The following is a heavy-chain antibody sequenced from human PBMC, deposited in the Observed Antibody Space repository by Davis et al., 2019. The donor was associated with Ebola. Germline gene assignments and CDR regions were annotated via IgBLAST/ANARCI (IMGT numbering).Heavy chain of an antibody. V-gene: IGHV4-31*03. D-gene: IGHD4-17*01. Sequence: SETLSLTCTVSGGSISSGGYYWSWIRQHPGKGLEWIGYIYYSGSTYYNPSLKSRVTISVDTSKNQFSLKLSSVTAADTAVYYCARGLGGDYSYWYFDLWGRGTLVTVSS. J-gene: IGHJ2*01. CDR1: GGSISSGGYY. CDR3: ARGLGGDYSYWYFDL. CDR2: IYYSGST.